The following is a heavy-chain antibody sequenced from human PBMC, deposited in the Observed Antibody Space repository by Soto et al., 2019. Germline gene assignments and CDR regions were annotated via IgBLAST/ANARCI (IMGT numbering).Heavy chain of an antibody. CDR1: GFTFSSYA. CDR2: ISYDGSNK. J-gene: IGHJ6*02. Sequence: PGGSLRLSCAASGFTFSSYAMHWVRQAPGKGLEWVAVISYDGSNKYYADSVKGRFTISRDNSKNTLYLQMNSLRAEDTAVYYCARDHRAGTTHYYYGMDVWGQGTTVTVSS. V-gene: IGHV3-30*04. D-gene: IGHD1-7*01. CDR3: ARDHRAGTTHYYYGMDV.